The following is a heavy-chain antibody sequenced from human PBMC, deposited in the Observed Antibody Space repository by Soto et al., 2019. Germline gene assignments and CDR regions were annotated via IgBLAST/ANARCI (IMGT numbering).Heavy chain of an antibody. J-gene: IGHJ6*02. CDR3: ARDRQRGKAGMDV. Sequence: SETLALTCTVSGGSISSYYWSWIRQPPGKGLEWIGYIYYSGSTNYNPSLKSRVTISVDTSKNQFSLKLSSVTAADTAVYYCARDRQRGKAGMDVWGQGTTVTVSS. CDR2: IYYSGST. CDR1: GGSISSYY. D-gene: IGHD3-10*01. V-gene: IGHV4-59*01.